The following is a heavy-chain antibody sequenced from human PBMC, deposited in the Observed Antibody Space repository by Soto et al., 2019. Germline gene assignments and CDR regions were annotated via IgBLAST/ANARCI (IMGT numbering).Heavy chain of an antibody. CDR2: FDPEDGET. Sequence: ASVKVSCKVSGYTLTELSMHWVRQAPGEGLEWMGGFDPEDGETIYAQKFQGRVTMTEDTSTDTAYMELSSLRSEDTAVYYCATDPWGQQLDNWFDPWGQGTLVTVSS. J-gene: IGHJ5*02. CDR3: ATDPWGQQLDNWFDP. CDR1: GYTLTELS. D-gene: IGHD6-13*01. V-gene: IGHV1-24*01.